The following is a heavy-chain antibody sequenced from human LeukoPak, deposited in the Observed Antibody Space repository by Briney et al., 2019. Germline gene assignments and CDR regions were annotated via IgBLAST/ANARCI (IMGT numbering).Heavy chain of an antibody. CDR3: AKASASGSFDY. CDR1: GFTFSSYA. J-gene: IGHJ4*02. V-gene: IGHV3-23*01. Sequence: GGSLRLSCAAAGFTFSSYAMSWVRQAPGKGLEWVSAISGSGGSTYYADSVKGRFTISRDNSKNTLYLQMNSLRAEERAVYYCAKASASGSFDYWGEGSLVTVSS. D-gene: IGHD3-10*01. CDR2: ISGSGGST.